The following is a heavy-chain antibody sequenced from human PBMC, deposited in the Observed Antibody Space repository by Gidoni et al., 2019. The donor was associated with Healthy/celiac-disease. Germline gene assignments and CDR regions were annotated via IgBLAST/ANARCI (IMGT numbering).Heavy chain of an antibody. Sequence: QVQLVESGGGVVQPGRSLRLSCAASGFTFSSYGMHWVRQAPGKGLGWVAVIWYDGSNKYYADALKGRFTISRDNSKNTLYLQMNSLRAEDTAVYYCARVKEAYFDYWGQGTLVTVSS. CDR2: IWYDGSNK. J-gene: IGHJ4*02. CDR1: GFTFSSYG. V-gene: IGHV3-33*01. CDR3: ARVKEAYFDY.